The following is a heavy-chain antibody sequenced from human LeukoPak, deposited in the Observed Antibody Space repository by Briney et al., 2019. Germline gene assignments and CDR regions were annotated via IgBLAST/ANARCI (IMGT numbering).Heavy chain of an antibody. Sequence: GASVKVSCKASGYTVTGYYMHWVRQAPGQGLEGMGRINPNKGGTNYAQKFQGRGTMTRETSISTAYMELSRLRSDDTAVYYCASWGFYDSSGVYFDYWGQGTLVTVSS. J-gene: IGHJ4*02. CDR2: INPNKGGT. CDR3: ASWGFYDSSGVYFDY. D-gene: IGHD3-22*01. CDR1: GYTVTGYY. V-gene: IGHV1-2*06.